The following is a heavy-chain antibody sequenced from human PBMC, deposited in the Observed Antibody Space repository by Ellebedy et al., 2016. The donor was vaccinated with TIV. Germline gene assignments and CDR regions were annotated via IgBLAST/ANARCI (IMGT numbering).Heavy chain of an antibody. CDR2: IHSSGNT. V-gene: IGHV4-4*07. D-gene: IGHD3-16*01. CDR3: ATGFNEQQPRLYYYYYIDV. J-gene: IGHJ6*03. Sequence: GSLRLSXTVSGGSISYYHWNWIRQTAGKRLEWIGRIHSSGNTDYNPSLKSRVSLSIDTSKNQVSLTVTSVTAADTAVYYCATGFNEQQPRLYYYYYIDVWGKGTAVTVSS. CDR1: GGSISYYH.